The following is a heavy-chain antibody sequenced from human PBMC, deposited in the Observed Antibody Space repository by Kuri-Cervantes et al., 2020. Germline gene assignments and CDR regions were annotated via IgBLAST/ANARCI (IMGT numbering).Heavy chain of an antibody. CDR1: GFTFSSYW. J-gene: IGHJ6*02. CDR2: INSDGSST. V-gene: IGHV3-74*01. CDR3: ARDRAEKVDPDYYYAMDV. D-gene: IGHD5-12*01. Sequence: GESLKISCAASGFTFSSYWMHWVRQAPGKGLVWVSRINSDGSSTSYADSVKGRFTISRDNAKNTLYLQMNSLRAEDTAVYYCARDRAEKVDPDYYYAMDVWGQGTTVTVSS.